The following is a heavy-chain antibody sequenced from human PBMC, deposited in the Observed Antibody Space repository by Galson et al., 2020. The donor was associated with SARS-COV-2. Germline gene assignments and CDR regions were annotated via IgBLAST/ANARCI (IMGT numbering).Heavy chain of an antibody. Sequence: GESLKISCAASGFSFSNYAFFWVRQTPGKGLEWVAIISYDGRNTKYANSVKGRFIVSRENSKNTLYLQMDSLTTEDTAVYFCARDFYDEATMVRGPLDYWGQGTLVIVSS. J-gene: IGHJ4*02. D-gene: IGHD3-10*01. CDR1: GFSFSNYA. V-gene: IGHV3-30*04. CDR3: ARDFYDEATMVRGPLDY. CDR2: ISYDGRNT.